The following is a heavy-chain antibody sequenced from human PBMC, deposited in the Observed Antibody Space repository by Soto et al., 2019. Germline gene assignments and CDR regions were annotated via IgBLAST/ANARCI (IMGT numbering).Heavy chain of an antibody. CDR1: GGSISSGGYY. Sequence: SETLSLTCTVSGGSISSGGYYWSWIRQHPGKGLEWIGYIYYSGSTYYNPSLKSRVTISVDTSKNQFSLKLSSVTAADTAVYYCARGNPYSGYAALGYWGQGTLVTVSS. D-gene: IGHD5-12*01. J-gene: IGHJ4*02. CDR2: IYYSGST. V-gene: IGHV4-31*03. CDR3: ARGNPYSGYAALGY.